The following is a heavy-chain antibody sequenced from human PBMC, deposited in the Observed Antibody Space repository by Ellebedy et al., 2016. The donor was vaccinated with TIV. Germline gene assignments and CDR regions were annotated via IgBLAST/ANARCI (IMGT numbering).Heavy chain of an antibody. J-gene: IGHJ3*02. CDR1: GFIFSGYW. CDR2: INSDGSDT. Sequence: PGGSLRLSCAASGFIFSGYWMHRVRQAPGKGLVWVSRINSDGSDTDYADSVRGRFTISRDNAKNTLYRQMNSLRAEDTAVYYCAAVQYWEAVFDMWGQGTMVTVSS. D-gene: IGHD2-8*02. CDR3: AAVQYWEAVFDM. V-gene: IGHV3-74*01.